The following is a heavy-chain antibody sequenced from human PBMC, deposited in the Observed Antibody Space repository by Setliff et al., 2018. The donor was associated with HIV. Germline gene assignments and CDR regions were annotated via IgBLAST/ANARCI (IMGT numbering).Heavy chain of an antibody. D-gene: IGHD1-7*01. Sequence: GESLKISCAASGFTFSSFAMTWVRQAPGKGLEWVSAISGSSGVTKYADSVKGRFTISRDNPKNTVYLQMNSLRAEDTAVYYCWTGTMFDAFDIWGQGTTVTVSS. CDR2: ISGSSGVT. J-gene: IGHJ3*02. V-gene: IGHV3-23*01. CDR3: WTGTMFDAFDI. CDR1: GFTFSSFA.